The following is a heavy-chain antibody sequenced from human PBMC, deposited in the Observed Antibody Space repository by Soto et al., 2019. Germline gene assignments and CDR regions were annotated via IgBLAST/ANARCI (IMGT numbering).Heavy chain of an antibody. D-gene: IGHD2-8*02. V-gene: IGHV3-33*01. Sequence: QVQLVESGGGVVQPGRSLRLSCAASGFTFYTYGMHWVRQAPGKGLEWVAIIWYDGSLKYYADSVKGRFTISRDNPKNTLYLQMNSLRAEDTAVYYCARIGCTGDNCKPYDYYAMDVWGQGTTVTVSS. CDR3: ARIGCTGDNCKPYDYYAMDV. CDR1: GFTFYTYG. J-gene: IGHJ6*02. CDR2: IWYDGSLK.